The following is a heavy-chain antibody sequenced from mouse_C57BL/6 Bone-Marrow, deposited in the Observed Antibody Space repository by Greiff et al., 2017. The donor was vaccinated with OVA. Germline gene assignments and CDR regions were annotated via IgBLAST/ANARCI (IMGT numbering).Heavy chain of an antibody. J-gene: IGHJ4*01. CDR3: ASKEYYGSSPLYAMDD. CDR2: INPNNGGT. D-gene: IGHD1-1*01. V-gene: IGHV1-18*01. CDR1: GYTFTDYN. Sequence: EVQLQQSGPELVKPGASVKIPCKASGYTFTDYNMDWVKQSHGKSLEWIGDINPNNGGTIYNQKFKGKATLTVDKSSSTAYMELRNLTSEASAVSYGASKEYYGSSPLYAMDDWGTGTSVTVSS.